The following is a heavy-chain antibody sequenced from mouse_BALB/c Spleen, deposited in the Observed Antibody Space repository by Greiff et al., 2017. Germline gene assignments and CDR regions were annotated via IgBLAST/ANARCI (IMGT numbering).Heavy chain of an antibody. CDR2: IRNKANGYTT. CDR3: ARDRRSSGYGAMDY. Sequence: EVKVVESGGGLVQPGGSLRLSCATSGFTFTDYYMNWVRQPPGKALEWLGFIRNKANGYTTEYSASVKGRFTISRYNSQSILYLPMNTLRAEDSANYYCARDRRSSGYGAMDYWGQGTSVTVSS. CDR1: GFTFTDYY. V-gene: IGHV7-3*02. J-gene: IGHJ4*01. D-gene: IGHD1-2*01.